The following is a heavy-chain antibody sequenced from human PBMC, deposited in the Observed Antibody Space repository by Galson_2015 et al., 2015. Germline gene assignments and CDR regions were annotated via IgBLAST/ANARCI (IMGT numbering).Heavy chain of an antibody. J-gene: IGHJ6*03. CDR3: AKDGYSYGYLYYYYYMDV. D-gene: IGHD5-18*01. V-gene: IGHV3-23*01. CDR2: ISGSGGST. CDR1: GFTFSSYA. Sequence: SLRLSCAASGFTFSSYAMSWVRQAPGKGLEWVSAISGSGGSTYYADSVKGRFTISRDNSKNTLYLQMNSLRAEDTAVYYCAKDGYSYGYLYYYYYMDVWGKGTTVTVSS.